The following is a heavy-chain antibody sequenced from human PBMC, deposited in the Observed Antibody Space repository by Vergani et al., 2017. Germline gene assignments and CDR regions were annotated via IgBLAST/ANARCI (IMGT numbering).Heavy chain of an antibody. J-gene: IGHJ3*02. Sequence: QVQLVQSGAEGKKPRSSVKVSCKASGGTFSSYTISWVRQAPGQGLEWMGRIIPILGIANYAQKFQGRVTITADKSTSTAYMERRRLRSEDTAVYYCARASGSYSKNSFDIWGQGTMVTVSS. V-gene: IGHV1-69*02. D-gene: IGHD1-26*01. CDR3: ARASGSYSKNSFDI. CDR1: GGTFSSYT. CDR2: IIPILGIA.